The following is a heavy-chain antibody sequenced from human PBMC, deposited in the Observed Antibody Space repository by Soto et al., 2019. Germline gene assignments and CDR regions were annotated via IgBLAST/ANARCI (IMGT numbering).Heavy chain of an antibody. CDR1: GGSISSYH. D-gene: IGHD3-10*01. CDR3: ARDGGYGSGIYMDV. Sequence: PSETLSLTCTVSGGSISSYHWSWIRQPPGKGLEWIGYIYYSGSTNYNPSLKSRVTISVDTSKNQFSLKLSSVTAADTAVYYCARDGGYGSGIYMDVWGKGTTVTVSS. CDR2: IYYSGST. V-gene: IGHV4-59*01. J-gene: IGHJ6*03.